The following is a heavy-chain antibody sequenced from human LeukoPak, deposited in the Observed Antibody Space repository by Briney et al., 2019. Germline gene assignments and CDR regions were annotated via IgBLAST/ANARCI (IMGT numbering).Heavy chain of an antibody. J-gene: IGHJ4*02. D-gene: IGHD1-1*01. Sequence: GGSLRLSCAASGFTFSRYWMSWVRQAPGKGLEWVANIKEDGSEKHYVDSVKGRFTISRDNAKNSLYLQMNSLRAEDTAVYYCVRERGSIGTDLHFWGQGTLVTVSS. CDR1: GFTFSRYW. CDR3: VRERGSIGTDLHF. V-gene: IGHV3-7*01. CDR2: IKEDGSEK.